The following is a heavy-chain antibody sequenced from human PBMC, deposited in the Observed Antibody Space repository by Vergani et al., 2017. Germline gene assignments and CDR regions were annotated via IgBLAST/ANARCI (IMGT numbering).Heavy chain of an antibody. J-gene: IGHJ4*02. CDR1: GGSITSSSYY. CDR3: ARTESFILRYFHWSL. D-gene: IGHD3-9*01. V-gene: IGHV4-39*01. CDR2: IYHSGGA. Sequence: QLHLQESGPGLVKPSETLSLTCTVSGGSITSSSYYLGWTRQPPGKGLEWIGNIYHSGGAYYNPSLKGRVTISVDTSKNQFSLEVTSVTAADTAIYFCARTESFILRYFHWSLWGQGTLVTVSS.